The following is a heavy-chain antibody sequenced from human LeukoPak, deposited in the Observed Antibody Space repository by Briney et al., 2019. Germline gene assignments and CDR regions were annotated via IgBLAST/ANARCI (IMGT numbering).Heavy chain of an antibody. CDR3: ARDLGNTGWYTFDY. CDR1: GDSVSSNNGA. CDR2: TYYRSKWYN. J-gene: IGHJ4*02. D-gene: IGHD6-19*01. V-gene: IGHV6-1*01. Sequence: SQTLSLTCAISGDSVSSNNGAWNWIRQSPWRGLEWLGRTYYRSKWYNDYAGSLNGRKTISPDTSKNQFSLHLNSVTPEDTAVYYCARDLGNTGWYTFDYWGQGILVTVSS.